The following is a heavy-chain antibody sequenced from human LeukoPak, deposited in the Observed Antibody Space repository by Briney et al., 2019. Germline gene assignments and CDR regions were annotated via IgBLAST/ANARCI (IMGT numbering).Heavy chain of an antibody. CDR3: AKDGSYYYGSGSYSADY. CDR2: ITSSGSSM. J-gene: IGHJ4*02. D-gene: IGHD3-10*01. V-gene: IGHV3-NL1*01. Sequence: LPGRSLRLSCAASGFTFSSYAMHWVRQAPGKGLEWVSSITSSGSSMYYADSVKGRFTISRDNSKNTLYLQMNSLRAEDTAVYYCAKDGSYYYGSGSYSADYWGQGTLVTVSS. CDR1: GFTFSSYA.